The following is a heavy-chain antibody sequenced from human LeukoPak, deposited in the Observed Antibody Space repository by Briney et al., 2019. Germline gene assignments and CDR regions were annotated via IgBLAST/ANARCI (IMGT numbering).Heavy chain of an antibody. CDR3: AKAFGSGSYKYMDV. CDR1: GFTFTSYS. CDR2: ITSYSDYI. V-gene: IGHV3-21*01. D-gene: IGHD3-10*01. J-gene: IGHJ6*03. Sequence: GESLRLSCAASGFTFTSYSMNWVRQAPGKGLEWVSSITSYSDYIYHADSVQGRFIISRDNAKNSLYLQMNNLRAEDTAVYYCAKAFGSGSYKYMDVWGKGTTVTVSS.